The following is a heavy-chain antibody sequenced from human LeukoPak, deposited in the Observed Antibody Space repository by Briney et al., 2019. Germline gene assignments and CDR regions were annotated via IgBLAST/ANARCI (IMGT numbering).Heavy chain of an antibody. CDR3: RAGGFTAMVIYATDPFDY. V-gene: IGHV3-21*01. Sequence: GGSLRLSCAASGFTFSSYSMNWVRQAPGKGLEWVSFISSSSSYIYYADSVKGRFTISRGNAKNSLYLQLNSLRAEDTAVYYCRAGGFTAMVIYATDPFDYWGQGTLVTVSS. CDR1: GFTFSSYS. D-gene: IGHD5-18*01. CDR2: ISSSSSYI. J-gene: IGHJ4*02.